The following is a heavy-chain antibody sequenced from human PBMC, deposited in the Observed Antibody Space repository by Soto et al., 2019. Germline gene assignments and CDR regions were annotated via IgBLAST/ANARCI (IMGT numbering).Heavy chain of an antibody. D-gene: IGHD2-8*01. Sequence: EVQVVESGGGLVQPGGSLRLSCEASGFTFSSYSMNWVRQAPGKGLEWVSYISIGSTTIFYADSVKGRFTISRDNAKNSLYLQMNSLRDEDTAVYYCARDNGMAGSFDPWCQGTLVTVSS. CDR2: ISIGSTTI. CDR1: GFTFSSYS. CDR3: ARDNGMAGSFDP. J-gene: IGHJ5*02. V-gene: IGHV3-48*02.